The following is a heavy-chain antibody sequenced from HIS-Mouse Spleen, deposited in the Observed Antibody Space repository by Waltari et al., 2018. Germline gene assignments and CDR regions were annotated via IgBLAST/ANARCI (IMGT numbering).Heavy chain of an antibody. CDR2: ISYDGSNK. J-gene: IGHJ4*02. CDR1: GCTFRSYA. V-gene: IGHV3-30*04. CDR3: ARDSYSSSWYFDY. D-gene: IGHD6-13*01. Sequence: QVQLVESGGGVVQPGRSLRLPCAASGCTFRSYASLWVRQAPGKGLEWVAVISYDGSNKYYADSVKGRFTISRDNSKNTLYLQMNSLRAEDTAVYYCARDSYSSSWYFDYWGQGTLVTVSS.